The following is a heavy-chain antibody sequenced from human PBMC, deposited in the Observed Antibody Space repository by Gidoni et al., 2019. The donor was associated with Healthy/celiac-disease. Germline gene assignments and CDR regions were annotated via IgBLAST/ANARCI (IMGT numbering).Heavy chain of an antibody. Sequence: QVQLQESGPGLVKPSETLSLTCTVSGYSISSGYYWGWIRQPPGKGLEWIGSIYHSGSTYYNPSLNSRVTISVDTSKNQFSLKLSSVTAADTAVYYCARGPIVVVVATSGYWGQGTLVTVSS. CDR3: ARGPIVVVVATSGY. D-gene: IGHD2-15*01. V-gene: IGHV4-38-2*02. CDR2: IYHSGST. J-gene: IGHJ4*02. CDR1: GYSISSGYY.